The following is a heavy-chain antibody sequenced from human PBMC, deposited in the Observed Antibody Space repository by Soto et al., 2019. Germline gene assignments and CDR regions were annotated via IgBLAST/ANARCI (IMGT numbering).Heavy chain of an antibody. CDR1: GYTFTSYD. J-gene: IGHJ4*02. Sequence: GASVKVSCKASGYTFTSYDINWVRQATGQGLERMGWMNPNSGNTGYAQKFQGRVTMTRNTSISTAYMELSSLRSEDTAVYYCARGRYCSGGSFYPAAFDYWGKGTLFTVSS. CDR2: MNPNSGNT. D-gene: IGHD2-15*01. CDR3: ARGRYCSGGSFYPAAFDY. V-gene: IGHV1-8*01.